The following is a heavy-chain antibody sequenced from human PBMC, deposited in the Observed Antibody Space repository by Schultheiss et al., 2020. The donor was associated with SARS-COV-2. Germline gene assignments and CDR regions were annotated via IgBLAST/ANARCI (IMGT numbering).Heavy chain of an antibody. V-gene: IGHV3-23*01. D-gene: IGHD6-6*01. CDR1: GFTFSSYA. J-gene: IGHJ6*02. Sequence: GGSLRLSCAASGFTFSSYAMSWVRQAPGKGLEWVSAISGSGGSTYYADSVKGRFTISRDNSKNTLYLQMNSLRAEDTAVYYCARSSGLGYNGMDVWGQGTTVTVSS. CDR2: ISGSGGST. CDR3: ARSSGLGYNGMDV.